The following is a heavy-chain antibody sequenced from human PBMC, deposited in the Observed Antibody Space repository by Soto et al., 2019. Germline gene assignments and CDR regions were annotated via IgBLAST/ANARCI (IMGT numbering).Heavy chain of an antibody. D-gene: IGHD1-26*01. CDR2: IRSKAYGGTT. V-gene: IGHV3-49*03. J-gene: IGHJ4*02. Sequence: TGGSLRLSCTASGFTFGDYAMSWFRQAPGKGLEWVGFIRSKAYGGTTEYAASVKGRFTISRDDSKSIAYLQMNSLKTEDTAVYYCTRPSGSYLAQFDYWGQGTLVTVSS. CDR3: TRPSGSYLAQFDY. CDR1: GFTFGDYA.